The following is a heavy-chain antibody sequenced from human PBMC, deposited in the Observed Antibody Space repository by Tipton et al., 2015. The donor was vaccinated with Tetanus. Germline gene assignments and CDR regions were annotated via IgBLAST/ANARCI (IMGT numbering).Heavy chain of an antibody. CDR2: INHSGST. CDR3: ARVACSSTSCYSHYFDY. V-gene: IGHV4-34*01. CDR1: GGSFSAYY. D-gene: IGHD2-2*01. J-gene: IGHJ4*02. Sequence: TLSLTCAVYGGSFSAYYWSWIRQSPGKGLEWIGEINHSGSTTYSPSFKSRVTISVDTPKNQFSLKLTSLTVADTAVYYCARVACSSTSCYSHYFDYWGPGSLVTISS.